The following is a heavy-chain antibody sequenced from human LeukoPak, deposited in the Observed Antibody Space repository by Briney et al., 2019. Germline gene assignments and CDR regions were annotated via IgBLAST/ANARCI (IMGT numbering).Heavy chain of an antibody. CDR1: GGSFSGYY. V-gene: IGHV4-34*01. D-gene: IGHD3-22*01. Sequence: SGTLSLTCAVYGGSFSGYYWSWIRQPPGKGLEWIGEINHSGSTNYNPSLKSRVTISVDTSKNQFSLKLSSVTAADTAVYYCARGGMIVVVFDYWGQGTLVTVSS. J-gene: IGHJ4*02. CDR2: INHSGST. CDR3: ARGGMIVVVFDY.